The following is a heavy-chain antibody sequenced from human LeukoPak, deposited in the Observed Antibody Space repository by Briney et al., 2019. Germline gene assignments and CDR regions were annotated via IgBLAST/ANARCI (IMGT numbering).Heavy chain of an antibody. Sequence: PGGSLRLSCAASGFTFSSYSMNWVRQAPGKGLEWVSSISSSSSYMYYADSVKGRFTISRDNAKNSLYLQMNSLRAEDTAVYYRARDQWTYSSGWYWGQGTRVTVSS. CDR2: ISSSSSYM. CDR1: GFTFSSYS. CDR3: ARDQWTYSSGWY. V-gene: IGHV3-21*01. J-gene: IGHJ4*02. D-gene: IGHD6-19*01.